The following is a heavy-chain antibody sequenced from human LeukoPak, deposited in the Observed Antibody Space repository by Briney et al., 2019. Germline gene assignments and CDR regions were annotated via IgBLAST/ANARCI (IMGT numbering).Heavy chain of an antibody. CDR1: DGSIGSYY. J-gene: IGHJ4*02. Sequence: SETLSLTCTISDGSIGSYYWNWIRQSPGKGLEWIGHIHYSGSTHYNPSLQSRVSISIDTSKKHFSLNLRSVTAVNTAVYYCARWGHFDTSGYFVVADWGQGTLVTVSS. CDR3: ARWGHFDTSGYFVVAD. D-gene: IGHD3-22*01. CDR2: IHYSGST. V-gene: IGHV4-59*01.